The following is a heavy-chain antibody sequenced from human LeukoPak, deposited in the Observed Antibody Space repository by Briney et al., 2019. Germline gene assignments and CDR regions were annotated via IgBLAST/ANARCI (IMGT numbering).Heavy chain of an antibody. CDR3: ARDDNGDNWFDP. V-gene: IGHV1-46*01. CDR1: GYTFTNSY. J-gene: IGHJ5*02. CDR2: INPSGGST. Sequence: ASVKVSCKASGYTFTNSYMLWVRQAPGHPLEWLGVINPSGGSTSYAQKFQGRVTMTRDTSTSTVYMELSSLRSEDTAVYYCARDDNGDNWFDPWGQGTLVTVSS. D-gene: IGHD4-17*01.